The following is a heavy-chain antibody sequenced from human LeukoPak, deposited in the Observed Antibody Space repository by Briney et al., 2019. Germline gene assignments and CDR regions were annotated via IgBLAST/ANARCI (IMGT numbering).Heavy chain of an antibody. CDR3: ARGRLAPRSGGGRDYYYGMDA. CDR2: INHSGGT. Sequence: PSETLSLTCTVYGGSFGAYYWSWIRQPPGKGLEWIGQINHSGGTNYNPSLKSRVTISVDSSKDQFSLKLTSVTAADTAVYYCARGRLAPRSGGGRDYYYGMDAWGQGTTVTVSS. CDR1: GGSFGAYY. V-gene: IGHV4-34*01. D-gene: IGHD2-15*01. J-gene: IGHJ6*02.